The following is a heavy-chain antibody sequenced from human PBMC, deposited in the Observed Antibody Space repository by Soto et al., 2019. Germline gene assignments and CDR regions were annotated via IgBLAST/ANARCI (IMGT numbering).Heavy chain of an antibody. D-gene: IGHD3-3*01. CDR1: GFTFSSYD. V-gene: IGHV3-23*01. CDR3: AKEDDLWTNGHFNI. Sequence: GGSLRLSCAASGFTFSSYDMSWVRQAPGKGLEWVSAISGSGGSAFYADSVKGRFTISRDNSKNTLYVQMNSLRSEDTAIYYCAKEDDLWTNGHFNIWGQGTLVTVSS. CDR2: ISGSGGSA. J-gene: IGHJ3*02.